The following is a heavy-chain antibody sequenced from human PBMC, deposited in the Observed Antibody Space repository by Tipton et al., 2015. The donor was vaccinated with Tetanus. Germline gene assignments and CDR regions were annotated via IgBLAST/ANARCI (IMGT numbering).Heavy chain of an antibody. D-gene: IGHD4-17*01. CDR1: GFTFTNYV. J-gene: IGHJ4*02. V-gene: IGHV3-15*01. CDR2: IKSKTDGGTT. Sequence: SLRLSCAASGFTFTNYVMTWVRQAPGRGLEWVGRIKSKTDGGTTDYAAPVKGRFTISRDDSKNTLYLQINSLKTEDTAVYYCTTGPSDYGLDYWGQGTLVTVSS. CDR3: TTGPSDYGLDY.